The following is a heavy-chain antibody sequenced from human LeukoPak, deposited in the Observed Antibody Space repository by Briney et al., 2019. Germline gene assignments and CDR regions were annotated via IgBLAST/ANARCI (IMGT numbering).Heavy chain of an antibody. V-gene: IGHV4-39*01. D-gene: IGHD6-19*01. J-gene: IGHJ4*02. CDR3: ARHASSSDVPFDY. Sequence: PSETLSLTCTVSGGSISGSSYYWGWIRQPPGKGLEWIGSIYYSGSTYYNPSLKSRVTISVDTSKNQFSLKLSSVTAADTAVYYCARHASSSDVPFDYWGQGTLVTVSS. CDR1: GGSISGSSYY. CDR2: IYYSGST.